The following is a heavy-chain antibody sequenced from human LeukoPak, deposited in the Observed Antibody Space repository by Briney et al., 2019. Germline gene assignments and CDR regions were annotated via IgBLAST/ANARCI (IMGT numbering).Heavy chain of an antibody. Sequence: GRSLRLSCAASGFSFSNCAMHWVCQAPGEGLEWVAVVSHDAKNKFYADSVKGRFTISRDNSKNTVDLQINSLRAEDTAVYYCATLQNYWGRGTLVTVSS. J-gene: IGHJ4*02. V-gene: IGHV3-30*04. CDR2: VSHDAKNK. D-gene: IGHD4-11*01. CDR1: GFSFSNCA. CDR3: ATLQNY.